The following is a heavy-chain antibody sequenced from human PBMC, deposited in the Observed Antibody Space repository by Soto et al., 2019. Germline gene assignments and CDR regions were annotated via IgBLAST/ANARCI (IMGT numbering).Heavy chain of an antibody. CDR2: IKQDGSEK. J-gene: IGHJ4*03. D-gene: IGHD6-13*01. CDR1: GFTFSSYW. Sequence: GGSLRLSCAASGFTFSSYWMSWVRQAPGQGLEWVANIKQDGSEKYYVDSVKGRFTISRDNAKNSLYLQMNSLRAEDAAVYYCARLRAGAVDDSFDYWDQGTMVTVSS. V-gene: IGHV3-7*01. CDR3: ARLRAGAVDDSFDY.